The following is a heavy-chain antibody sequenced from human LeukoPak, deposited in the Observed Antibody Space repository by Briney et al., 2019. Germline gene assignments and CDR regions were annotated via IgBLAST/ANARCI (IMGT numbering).Heavy chain of an antibody. J-gene: IGHJ4*02. CDR3: AREFYY. CDR2: IYPSGTT. Sequence: PSETLSLTCTVSGGSSSSGNSYWTWIRQPAGKGLEWIGLIYPSGTTNYNPSLKSRLTISLDTSKNQFSLRLTSVTAADTAIYYCAREFYYWGQGTLVTVSS. CDR1: GGSSSSGNSY. V-gene: IGHV4-61*02.